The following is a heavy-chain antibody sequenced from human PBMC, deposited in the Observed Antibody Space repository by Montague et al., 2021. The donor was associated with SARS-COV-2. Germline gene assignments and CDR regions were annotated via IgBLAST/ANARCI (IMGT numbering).Heavy chain of an antibody. CDR2: IHHGGST. D-gene: IGHD3-10*01. Sequence: SETLSLTCAVHGGSFSTYSCNWIRQPPGKGLEWIGEIHHGGSTNYNPSLKSQVTISADTSKNQFSLKLTSVAAADTVVYYCARLGDGVVPSPILGVGPYYSYYYMDVWGKGTTVTVSS. CDR1: GGSFSTYS. J-gene: IGHJ6*03. V-gene: IGHV4-34*01. CDR3: ARLGDGVVPSPILGVGPYYSYYYMDV.